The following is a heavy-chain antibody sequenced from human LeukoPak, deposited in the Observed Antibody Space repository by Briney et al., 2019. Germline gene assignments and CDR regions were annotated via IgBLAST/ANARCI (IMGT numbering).Heavy chain of an antibody. Sequence: SETLSLTCAVYGGSFSGYYWSWIRQPPGKGLEWIGEINHSGSTNHNPSLKSRVTISVDTSKNQFSLKLSSVTAADTAVYYCARVRNWYFDLWGRGTLVTVSS. J-gene: IGHJ2*01. CDR3: ARVRNWYFDL. CDR1: GGSFSGYY. CDR2: INHSGST. V-gene: IGHV4-34*01.